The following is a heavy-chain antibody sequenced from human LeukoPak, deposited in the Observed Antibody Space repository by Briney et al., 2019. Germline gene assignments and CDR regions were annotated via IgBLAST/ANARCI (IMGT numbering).Heavy chain of an antibody. V-gene: IGHV1-69*13. J-gene: IGHJ5*02. D-gene: IGHD3-10*01. CDR3: ARDSYGSGSYYNGWFDP. Sequence: SVKVSCKASGGTFSSYAISWVRQAPGQGLEWMGGIIPIFGTANYAQQFQGRVTITADESTSTAYMELSSLRSEDTAVYYCARDSYGSGSYYNGWFDPWGQGTLVTVSS. CDR2: IIPIFGTA. CDR1: GGTFSSYA.